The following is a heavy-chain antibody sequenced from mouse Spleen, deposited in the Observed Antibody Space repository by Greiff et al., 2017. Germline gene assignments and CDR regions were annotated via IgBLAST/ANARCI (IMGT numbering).Heavy chain of an antibody. Sequence: QVQLQQPGAELVRPGTSVKLSCKASGYTFTSYWMHWVKQRPGQGLEWIGVIDPSDSYTNYNQKFKGKATLTVDTSSSTAYMQLSSLTSEDSAVYYCARSPLYFLYAMDYWGQGTSVTVSS. CDR2: IDPSDSYT. CDR1: GYTFTSYW. CDR3: ARSPLYFLYAMDY. V-gene: IGHV1-59*01. D-gene: IGHD1-1*01. J-gene: IGHJ4*01.